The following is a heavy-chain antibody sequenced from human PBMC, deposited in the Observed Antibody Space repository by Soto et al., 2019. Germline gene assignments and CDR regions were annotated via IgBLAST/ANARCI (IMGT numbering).Heavy chain of an antibody. CDR2: INHSGST. Sequence: SETLSLTCTVSGGSISGGDYHWSWIRQPPGRGLEWIGEINHSGSTNYNPSLKSRVAISVDTSKNQFSLKLSSVTAADTAVYYCARLPGRKTFGYYYGMDVWGQGTTVSVSS. CDR1: GGSISGGDYH. J-gene: IGHJ6*02. CDR3: ARLPGRKTFGYYYGMDV. D-gene: IGHD1-26*01. V-gene: IGHV4-34*01.